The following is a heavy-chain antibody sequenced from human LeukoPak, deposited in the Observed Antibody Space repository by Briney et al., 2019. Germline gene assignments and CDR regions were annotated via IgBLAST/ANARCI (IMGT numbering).Heavy chain of an antibody. CDR3: ARLPLGAFGEVLNFDY. CDR2: INDSGTT. J-gene: IGHJ4*02. Sequence: SETLSLTCGVSSEFFSGYYWGWIRQPPGRGLEWIGDINDSGTTKYNPTLKSRVTISIDSSKRQFSLKVKSVTAADTAVYYCARLPLGAFGEVLNFDYWGQGTPVTVSS. V-gene: IGHV4-34*01. D-gene: IGHD3-10*01. CDR1: SEFFSGYY.